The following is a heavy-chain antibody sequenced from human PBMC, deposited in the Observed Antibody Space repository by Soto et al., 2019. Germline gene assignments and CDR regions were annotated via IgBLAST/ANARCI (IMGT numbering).Heavy chain of an antibody. J-gene: IGHJ4*02. CDR3: ARDNVYGGNRGLDY. CDR2: IKQDGSEK. D-gene: IGHD4-17*01. V-gene: IGHV3-7*01. CDR1: GFTFSSYW. Sequence: GGSLRLSCAASGFTFSSYWMSWVRQAPGKGLEWVANIKQDGSEKYYVDSVKGRFTISRDNAKNSLYLQMNSLRAEDAAVYYCARDNVYGGNRGLDYWGQGTLVTSPQ.